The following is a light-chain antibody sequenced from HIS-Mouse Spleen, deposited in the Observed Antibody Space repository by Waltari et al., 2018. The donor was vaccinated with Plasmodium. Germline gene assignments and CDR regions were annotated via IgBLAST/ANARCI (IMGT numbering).Light chain of an antibody. CDR2: WAS. CDR1: QSVLYSSNNKNY. CDR3: QQYYSTPWT. V-gene: IGKV4-1*01. J-gene: IGKJ1*01. Sequence: DIVMTQSPDSLAVSLGERATINCKSSQSVLYSSNNKNYLALYQQKPGQPPKLRIYWASTRESGVPDRFSGSGSGTDFTLTISSLQAEDVAVYYCQQYYSTPWTFGQGTKVEIK.